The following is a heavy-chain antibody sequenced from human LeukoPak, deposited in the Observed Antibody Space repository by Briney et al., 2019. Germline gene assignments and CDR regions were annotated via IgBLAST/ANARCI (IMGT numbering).Heavy chain of an antibody. CDR2: IIPIFGTA. CDR1: GYTFTSYG. J-gene: IGHJ6*03. V-gene: IGHV1-69*05. D-gene: IGHD4-17*01. Sequence: SVKVSCKASGYTFTSYGISWVRQAPGQGLEWMGRIIPIFGTANYAQKFQGRVTITTDESTSTAYMELSSLRSEDTAVYYCARVHGDYPYYYYMDVWGKGTTVTVSS. CDR3: ARVHGDYPYYYYMDV.